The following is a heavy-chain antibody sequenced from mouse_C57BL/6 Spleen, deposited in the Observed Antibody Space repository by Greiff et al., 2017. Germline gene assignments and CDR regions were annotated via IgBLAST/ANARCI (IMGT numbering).Heavy chain of an antibody. CDR2: IYPGSGST. CDR3: AREGTTVVANWYFDV. J-gene: IGHJ1*03. Sequence: QVQLQQPGAELVKPGASVKMSCKASGYTFTSYWITWVKQRPGQGLEWIGDIYPGSGSTNYNEKFKSKATLTLDTSSSTAYMQLSSLKSEDSAVYYCAREGTTVVANWYFDVWGTGTTVTVSS. D-gene: IGHD1-1*01. V-gene: IGHV1-55*01. CDR1: GYTFTSYW.